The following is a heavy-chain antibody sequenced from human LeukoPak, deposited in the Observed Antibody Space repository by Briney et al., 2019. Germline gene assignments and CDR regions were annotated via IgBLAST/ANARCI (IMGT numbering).Heavy chain of an antibody. CDR1: GFTFSSYA. CDR3: AKGMYYYEYYFDY. Sequence: GGSLRLSCAASGFTFSSYAMSWVRRAPGKGLEWVSAISGSGGSTYYADSVKGRFTISRDNSKNTLYLQMNSLRAEDTAVYYCAKGMYYYEYYFDYWGQGTLVTVSS. D-gene: IGHD3-22*01. CDR2: ISGSGGST. J-gene: IGHJ4*02. V-gene: IGHV3-23*01.